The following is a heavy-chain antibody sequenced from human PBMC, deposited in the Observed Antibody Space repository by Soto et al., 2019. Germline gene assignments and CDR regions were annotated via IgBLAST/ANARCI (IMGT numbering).Heavy chain of an antibody. Sequence: QVQLVESGGGVVQPGRSLRLSCAASGFTFSSYAMHWVRQAPGKGLEWVAVISYDGSNKYYADSVKGRFTISRDNSKNTLYLQMNSLRAEDTAVYYCARGTLVRIYYYGMDVWGQGTTVTVSS. J-gene: IGHJ6*02. V-gene: IGHV3-30-3*01. CDR2: ISYDGSNK. D-gene: IGHD6-13*01. CDR3: ARGTLVRIYYYGMDV. CDR1: GFTFSSYA.